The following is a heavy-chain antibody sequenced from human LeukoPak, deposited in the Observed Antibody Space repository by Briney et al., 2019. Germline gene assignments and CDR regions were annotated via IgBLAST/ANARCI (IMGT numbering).Heavy chain of an antibody. CDR3: ARGADQEFDF. Sequence: VASVKVSCKSSGHTLNNHFIHWVRQAPGQGLEWMGMINPRDGSTRTLRRFQGRLTMTRDTSTSTLYMGLSSLRSEDTATYFCARGADQEFDFWGQGTLVTVSS. V-gene: IGHV1-46*02. CDR2: INPRDGST. J-gene: IGHJ4*02. CDR1: GHTLNNHF.